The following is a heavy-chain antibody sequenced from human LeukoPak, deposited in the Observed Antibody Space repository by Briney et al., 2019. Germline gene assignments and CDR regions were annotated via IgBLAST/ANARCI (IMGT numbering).Heavy chain of an antibody. D-gene: IGHD4-17*01. J-gene: IGHJ4*02. CDR1: GYTFTGYY. V-gene: IGHV1-2*02. Sequence: ASVKVSCKASGYTFTGYYMHWVRQAPGQGLEWMGWINPNSGGTNYAQKFQGRVTMTRDTSISTAYMELSRLRSDDTAVYYCARDSLVISSYGDCPERDYWGQGTLVTVSS. CDR3: ARDSLVISSYGDCPERDY. CDR2: INPNSGGT.